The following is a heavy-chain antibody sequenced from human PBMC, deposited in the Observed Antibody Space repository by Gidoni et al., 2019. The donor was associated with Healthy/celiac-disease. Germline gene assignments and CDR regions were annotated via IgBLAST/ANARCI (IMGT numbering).Heavy chain of an antibody. CDR1: GFTLISYA. J-gene: IGHJ5*02. Sequence: QVQLVESGGGVVQPGRSLSLSCGASGFTLISYAMHGVRQAPGKGQGWVAVISYDGSNKYYADSVKGRFTISRDNSKNTLYLQMNSLRAEDTAVYYCARDPDYGDYPWGQGTLVTVSS. D-gene: IGHD4-17*01. CDR3: ARDPDYGDYP. V-gene: IGHV3-30-3*01. CDR2: ISYDGSNK.